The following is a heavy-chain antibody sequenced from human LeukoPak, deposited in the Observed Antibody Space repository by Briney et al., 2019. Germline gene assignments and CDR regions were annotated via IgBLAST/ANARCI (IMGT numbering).Heavy chain of an antibody. CDR3: VRDKDMSTTADLGF. CDR2: IKNDGSRT. J-gene: IGHJ4*02. Sequence: GGSLRLSCAASGFAFSRYWMHWVRQAPGKGLVWVSRIKNDGSRTDNADSVKGRFTISRDNTKNTLYLQMNSLRAEDTGVYYCVRDKDMSTTADLGFWGQGTLVTVSS. CDR1: GFAFSRYW. D-gene: IGHD1-26*01. V-gene: IGHV3-74*01.